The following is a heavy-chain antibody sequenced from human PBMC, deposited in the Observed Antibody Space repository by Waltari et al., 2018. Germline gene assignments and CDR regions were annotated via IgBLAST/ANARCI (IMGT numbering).Heavy chain of an antibody. CDR1: GFIFSNYW. V-gene: IGHV3-7*01. Sequence: EVQLVESGGGLVQPGGSLRLPCAASGFIFSNYWMSWVRQAPGKGLEWVASINQDGSEKYYVDSVKGRFTISRDNGKNSLYLQMNSLRADDTAVYYCVRHEASGYLVDHFYFMDVWGKGTTVTISS. CDR3: VRHEASGYLVDHFYFMDV. D-gene: IGHD3-3*01. J-gene: IGHJ6*03. CDR2: INQDGSEK.